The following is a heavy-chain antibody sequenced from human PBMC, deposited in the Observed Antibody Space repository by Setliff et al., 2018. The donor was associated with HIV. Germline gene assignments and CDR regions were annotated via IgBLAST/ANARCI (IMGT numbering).Heavy chain of an antibody. Sequence: PSETLSLTCTVSGGSISSRSYYWGWIRQPPGKGLEWIGSIYYSGSTYYNPSLKSRVTISVDTSKNLFSLKLSSVTAADTAVYFRARIDYYDSRGFYSVRAFDLWGQGTMVTVSS. CDR2: IYYSGST. CDR3: ARIDYYDSRGFYSVRAFDL. D-gene: IGHD3-22*01. CDR1: GGSISSRSYY. V-gene: IGHV4-39*07. J-gene: IGHJ3*01.